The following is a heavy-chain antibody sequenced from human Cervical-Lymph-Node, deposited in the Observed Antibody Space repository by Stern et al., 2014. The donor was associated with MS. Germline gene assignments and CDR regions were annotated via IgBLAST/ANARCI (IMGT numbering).Heavy chain of an antibody. D-gene: IGHD4-17*01. J-gene: IGHJ4*02. CDR2: IKPDGSEK. CDR3: ARDNGDFTNDY. V-gene: IGHV3-7*01. CDR1: GFPFSNSW. Sequence: EVQLVQSGGGLVQPGGSLRLSCAASGFPFSNSWMTWVRQATGEGLEWVANIKPDGSEKYYVHSLKGRFIISRDNAKNSLYLQMNSLRAEDTAVYYCARDNGDFTNDYWGQGTLVTVSS.